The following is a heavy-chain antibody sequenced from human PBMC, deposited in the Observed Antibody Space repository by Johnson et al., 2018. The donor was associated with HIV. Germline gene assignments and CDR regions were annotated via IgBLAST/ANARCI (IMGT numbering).Heavy chain of an antibody. CDR3: ARAIFGVVSSPVDAFGV. D-gene: IGHD3-3*01. Sequence: VQLVESGGGLVKPGGSLRLSCAASGFTFDDYAMHWVRQAPGKGLEWVSGISWNSGSIGYADSVKGRFTISRDNAKNSLYLQMNSLRAEDTALYYCARAIFGVVSSPVDAFGVWGQGTMFTVSS. CDR1: GFTFDDYA. J-gene: IGHJ3*01. V-gene: IGHV3-9*01. CDR2: ISWNSGSI.